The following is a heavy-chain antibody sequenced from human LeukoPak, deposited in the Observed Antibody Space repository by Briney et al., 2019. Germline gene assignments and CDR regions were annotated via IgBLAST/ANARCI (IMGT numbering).Heavy chain of an antibody. CDR1: GYTFTGSY. V-gene: IGHV1-2*02. CDR3: ARDFSTYGDYLGY. Sequence: GASVNVSSKASGYTFTGSYMHWVRQAPGQGLEWMGWINPNSGGTNYAQKFQGRVTMTRDTSISTAYMELSRLRSDDTAVYYCARDFSTYGDYLGYWGQGTLVTISS. CDR2: INPNSGGT. J-gene: IGHJ4*02. D-gene: IGHD4-17*01.